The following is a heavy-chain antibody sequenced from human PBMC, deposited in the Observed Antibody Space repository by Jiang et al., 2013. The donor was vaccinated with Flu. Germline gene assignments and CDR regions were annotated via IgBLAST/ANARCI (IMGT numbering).Heavy chain of an antibody. V-gene: IGHV4-38-2*02. J-gene: IGHJ5*02. CDR3: ARDQSRTVAGWFDP. Sequence: SGPGLVKPSETLSLTCAVSGYSISSGYYWGWIRQPPGKGLEWIGSIYHSGSTYYNPSLKSRVTISVDTSKNQFSLKLSSVTAADTAVYYCARDQSRTVAGWFDPWGQGTLVTVSS. CDR1: GYSISSGYY. CDR2: IYHSGST. D-gene: IGHD6-19*01.